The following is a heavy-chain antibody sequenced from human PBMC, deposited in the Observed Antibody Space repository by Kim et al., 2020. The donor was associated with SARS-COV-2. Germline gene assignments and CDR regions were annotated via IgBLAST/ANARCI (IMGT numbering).Heavy chain of an antibody. J-gene: IGHJ6*02. CDR1: GYTLTELS. D-gene: IGHD6-13*01. V-gene: IGHV1-24*01. Sequence: ASVKVSCKVSGYTLTELSMHWVRQAPGKGLEWMGGFDPEDGETIYAQKFQGRVTMTEDTSTDTAYMELSSLRPEDTAVYYCATVGIAAAGYYGMDVWGQGTTVTVSS. CDR2: FDPEDGET. CDR3: ATVGIAAAGYYGMDV.